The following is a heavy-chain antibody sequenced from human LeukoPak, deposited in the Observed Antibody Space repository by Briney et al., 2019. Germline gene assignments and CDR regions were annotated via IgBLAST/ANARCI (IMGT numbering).Heavy chain of an antibody. Sequence: SETLSLTCTVSGGSISSYYWSWIRQPAGKGLEWIGRIYTSGSTNYNPSLKSRVTMSVGTSKNQFSLKLSSVTAADTAVYYCARDRGASSIAAAGNLNWFDPWGQGTLVTVSS. CDR3: ARDRGASSIAAAGNLNWFDP. D-gene: IGHD6-13*01. V-gene: IGHV4-4*07. J-gene: IGHJ5*02. CDR2: IYTSGST. CDR1: GGSISSYY.